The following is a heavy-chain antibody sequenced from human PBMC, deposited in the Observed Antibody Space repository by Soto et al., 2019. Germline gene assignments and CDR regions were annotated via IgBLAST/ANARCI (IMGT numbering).Heavy chain of an antibody. Sequence: QVQLVESGGGVVQPARSLRLSCAASGFTFSSYAMHWVRQAPGKGLEWVAVISYDGSNKYYADSVKGRFTISRDNSKNTLYLQMNSLRAEDTAVYYCARDVQYSYGYWDYWGQGTLVTVSS. CDR2: ISYDGSNK. V-gene: IGHV3-30-3*01. CDR1: GFTFSSYA. CDR3: ARDVQYSYGYWDY. D-gene: IGHD5-18*01. J-gene: IGHJ4*02.